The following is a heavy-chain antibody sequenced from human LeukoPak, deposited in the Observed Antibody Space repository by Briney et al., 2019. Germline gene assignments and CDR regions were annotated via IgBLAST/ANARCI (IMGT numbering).Heavy chain of an antibody. CDR2: ISGDGGST. J-gene: IGHJ4*02. CDR1: GFTFDDYA. D-gene: IGHD6-19*01. Sequence: GGSLRLSCAASGFTFDDYAMHWVRLAPGKGLEWVSLISGDGGSTYYADSVKGRFTISRDNSKNSLYLQMNSLRTEDTALYHCAKDRGWYDYWGQGTLVTVSS. V-gene: IGHV3-43*02. CDR3: AKDRGWYDY.